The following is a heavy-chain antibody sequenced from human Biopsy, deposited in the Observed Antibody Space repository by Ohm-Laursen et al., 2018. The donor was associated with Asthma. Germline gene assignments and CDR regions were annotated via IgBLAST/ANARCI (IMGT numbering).Heavy chain of an antibody. CDR2: INQDGSEK. CDR3: ARTFHFWSPYHAEHYQL. D-gene: IGHD3-3*02. J-gene: IGHJ1*01. Sequence: SLRLSCAASGVTFADSWMSWVRQVPGKGLEWVAKINQDGSEKNYVDSLKGRFTISRDNANNSLYLQMNSLRAEDTAVYYCARTFHFWSPYHAEHYQLWGQGTLVTVPS. CDR1: GVTFADSW. V-gene: IGHV3-7*01.